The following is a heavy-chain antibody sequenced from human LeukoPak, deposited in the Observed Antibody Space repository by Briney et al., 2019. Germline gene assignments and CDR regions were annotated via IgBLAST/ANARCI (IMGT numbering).Heavy chain of an antibody. CDR3: ARVPVTIVGATKAFAY. CDR2: INPNRSGK. J-gene: IGHJ4*02. D-gene: IGHD1-26*01. CDR1: GYTFSGYY. V-gene: IGHV1-2*02. Sequence: ASVKLSCKASGYTFSGYYMNWVRQAPGQGLEWMGWINPNRSGKYYAHKFKGRVTMTRDTSINTAYLELNRLRADDTAVYYCARVPVTIVGATKAFAYWGQGTLVTVSS.